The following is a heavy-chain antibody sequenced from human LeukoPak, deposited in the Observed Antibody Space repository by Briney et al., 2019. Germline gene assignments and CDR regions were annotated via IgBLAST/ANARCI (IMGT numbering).Heavy chain of an antibody. V-gene: IGHV1-18*04. CDR2: ISAYNGNT. CDR3: ARWGRVDTVATNDDY. Sequence: ASVKVSCKASGYTFTSYTINWVRQAPGQGLEWMGWISAYNGNTNYAQKVQGRVTMTTDTSTRTAYMELRSLRSDDTAVYYCARWGRVDTVATNDDYWGQGTLVTVSS. CDR1: GYTFTSYT. D-gene: IGHD5-12*01. J-gene: IGHJ4*02.